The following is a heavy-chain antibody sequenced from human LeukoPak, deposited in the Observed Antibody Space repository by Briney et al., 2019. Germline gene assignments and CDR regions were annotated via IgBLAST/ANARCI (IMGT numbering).Heavy chain of an antibody. CDR2: INPNSGGT. V-gene: IGHV1-2*02. J-gene: IGHJ4*02. CDR1: GGTFSSYA. Sequence: ASVKVSCKASGGTFSSYAISWVRQAPGQGLEWMGWINPNSGGTKYAQKFQGRVTMTRDTSISTAYMELSRLRSDDTAMYYCASGPDSRGYYADYYFDYWGQGTLVTVSS. CDR3: ASGPDSRGYYADYYFDY. D-gene: IGHD3-22*01.